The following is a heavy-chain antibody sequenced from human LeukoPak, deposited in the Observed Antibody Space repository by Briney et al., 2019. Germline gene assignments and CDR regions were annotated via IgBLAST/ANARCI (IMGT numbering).Heavy chain of an antibody. Sequence: GGSLRLSCAASGFTFSNARMSWVRQAPGKGLEWVGRIKSKTDGGTTDYAAPVKGRFTMSRDDSKDTLYLQMNSLKAEDTAVYYCARDPGRDGYNHAGVGDYWGQGTLVAVSS. CDR3: ARDPGRDGYNHAGVGDY. J-gene: IGHJ4*02. CDR2: IKSKTDGGTT. CDR1: GFTFSNAR. D-gene: IGHD5-24*01. V-gene: IGHV3-15*01.